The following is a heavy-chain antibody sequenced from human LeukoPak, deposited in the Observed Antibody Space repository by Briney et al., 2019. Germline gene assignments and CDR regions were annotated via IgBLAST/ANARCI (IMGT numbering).Heavy chain of an antibody. D-gene: IGHD3-22*01. Sequence: GGSLRLSCAASGFTFSSYDMHWVRQATGKGLEWVSAIGTAGDTYYPGSVKGRFTISRENAKNSLYLQMNSLRAGDTAVYYCARALPYDSSGPNYYYYYMDVWGKGTTVTISS. CDR3: ARALPYDSSGPNYYYYYMDV. V-gene: IGHV3-13*01. CDR2: IGTAGDT. CDR1: GFTFSSYD. J-gene: IGHJ6*03.